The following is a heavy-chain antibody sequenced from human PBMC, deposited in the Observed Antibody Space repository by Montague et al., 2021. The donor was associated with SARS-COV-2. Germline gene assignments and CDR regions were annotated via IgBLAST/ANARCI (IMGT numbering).Heavy chain of an antibody. CDR3: VRDTGSAQSCFDA. CDR2: TNYRSKWTS. Sequence: CAISGDSVCSNTAAWNWIRQSPSGGLEWLGRTNYRSKWTSDYATSVKSRISIDPDTSKNQFFLHLSSVTPEDTGVYYCVRDTGSAQSCFDAWGQGTLVTVSS. CDR1: GDSVCSNTAA. J-gene: IGHJ5*02. V-gene: IGHV6-1*01. D-gene: IGHD2-15*01.